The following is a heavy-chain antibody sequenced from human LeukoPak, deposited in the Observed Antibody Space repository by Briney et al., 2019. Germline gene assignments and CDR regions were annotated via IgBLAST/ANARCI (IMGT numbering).Heavy chain of an antibody. CDR3: ARTLSSYTGGKCYTSYYYAMDV. V-gene: IGHV3-48*01. Sequence: GGSLRLSCAASGFSFSSYGMNWVRQAPGKGLEWLSYISSNSRTIYYADSVRGRFTISRDNAENSLYLQMRSLRAEDTAVFYCARTLSSYTGGKCYTSYYYAMDVWGQGTTVTVSS. CDR2: ISSNSRTI. J-gene: IGHJ6*02. D-gene: IGHD2-15*01. CDR1: GFSFSSYG.